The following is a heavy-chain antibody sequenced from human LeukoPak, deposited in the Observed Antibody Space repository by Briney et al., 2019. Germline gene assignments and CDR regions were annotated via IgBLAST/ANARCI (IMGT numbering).Heavy chain of an antibody. J-gene: IGHJ4*02. CDR1: GFTFSSYT. D-gene: IGHD2-15*01. CDR2: ISDSGGRT. CDR3: ANLGGGTCPEGY. V-gene: IGHV3-23*01. Sequence: GGSLRLSCAASGFTFSSYTMSWVRQAPGKGLEWVSAISDSGGRTYYADSVEGRFTISRDNSKDTLYLEMNSLRTEDTAVYYCANLGGGTCPEGYWGQGTLVTVSS.